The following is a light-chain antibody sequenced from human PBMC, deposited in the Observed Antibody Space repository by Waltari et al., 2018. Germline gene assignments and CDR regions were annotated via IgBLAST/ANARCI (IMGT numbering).Light chain of an antibody. CDR2: DAS. Sequence: EIVLTQSPATLSLSPGDRATLSCGASQSISSNYLAWYQQRPGLAPRLLIYDASSRAIGIPDKFSGSGSGTDFTLSISRLEPEDFAIYYCHQYGSAPYTFGQGTKLEIK. CDR1: QSISSNY. CDR3: HQYGSAPYT. J-gene: IGKJ2*01. V-gene: IGKV3D-20*01.